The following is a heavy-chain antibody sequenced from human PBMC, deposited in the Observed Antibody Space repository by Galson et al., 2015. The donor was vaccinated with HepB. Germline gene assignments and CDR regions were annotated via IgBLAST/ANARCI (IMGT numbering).Heavy chain of an antibody. CDR3: ARGGYCSGGDCYSTGGHY. CDR2: IKSDGSST. V-gene: IGHV3-74*01. Sequence: LRLSCAASGFTFNNYWMHWIRQAPGKGLVWVSCIKSDGSSTTYADSVKCRFTISRDNAMNTLYLQMNSLRAEDTAVYFCARGGYCSGGDCYSTGGHYWGQGALVTVSS. D-gene: IGHD2-15*01. J-gene: IGHJ4*02. CDR1: GFTFNNYW.